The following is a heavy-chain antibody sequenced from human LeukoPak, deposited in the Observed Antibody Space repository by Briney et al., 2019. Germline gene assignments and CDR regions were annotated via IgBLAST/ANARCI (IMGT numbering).Heavy chain of an antibody. J-gene: IGHJ5*02. V-gene: IGHV5-51*01. D-gene: IGHD3-10*01. CDR2: IYPGDSDT. Sequence: GESLKISCKGSGYSFTSYWIGWVRQMPGKGLEWMGIIYPGDSDTRYSPSFQGQVTISADKSISTAYLQWSSLEASDTAMYYCARLVRGVIIYQKNWFDPWGQGTLVTVSS. CDR3: ARLVRGVIIYQKNWFDP. CDR1: GYSFTSYW.